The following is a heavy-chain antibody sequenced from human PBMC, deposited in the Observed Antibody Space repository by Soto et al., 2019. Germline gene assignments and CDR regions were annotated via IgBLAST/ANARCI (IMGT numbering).Heavy chain of an antibody. V-gene: IGHV1-46*01. D-gene: IGHD3-22*01. Sequence: ASVKVSCKASGYTFSSYYMHWVRQAPGQGLEWMGIINPSGGSTSYAQKFQGRVTMTRDTSTSTVYMELSSLRSEDTAVYYCARGYYYDSSGYGIDAFDIWGQGTMVTVSS. CDR2: INPSGGST. CDR3: ARGYYYDSSGYGIDAFDI. J-gene: IGHJ3*02. CDR1: GYTFSSYY.